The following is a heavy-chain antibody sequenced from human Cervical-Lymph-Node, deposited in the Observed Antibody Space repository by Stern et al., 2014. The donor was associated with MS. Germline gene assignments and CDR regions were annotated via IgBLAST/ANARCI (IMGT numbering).Heavy chain of an antibody. V-gene: IGHV5-51*03. Sequence: VQLVESGAEVRKPGESLRISCEVSGYRFTNNWIGWVRQVPGKGLEWMGIIYPGDSETRYSPSFQGQVTILVDKSNSITYLQWSSLKASDTAIYYCARRGHGYMGIDYWGQGTLVTVSS. D-gene: IGHD1-1*01. CDR1: GYRFTNNW. J-gene: IGHJ4*02. CDR3: ARRGHGYMGIDY. CDR2: IYPGDSET.